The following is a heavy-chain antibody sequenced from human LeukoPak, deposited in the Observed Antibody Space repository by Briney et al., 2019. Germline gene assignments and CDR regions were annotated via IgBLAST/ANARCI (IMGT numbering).Heavy chain of an antibody. CDR2: INHNGNVN. D-gene: IGHD3-16*01. V-gene: IGHV3-7*03. Sequence: GGSLRLSCAASGFTFSSYWMNWARQAPGKGLEWVASINHNGNVNYYVDSVKGRFTISRDNAKNSLYLQVSNLRAEDTAVYFCARGGGLDVWGQGATVTVSS. CDR1: GFTFSSYW. CDR3: ARGGGLDV. J-gene: IGHJ6*02.